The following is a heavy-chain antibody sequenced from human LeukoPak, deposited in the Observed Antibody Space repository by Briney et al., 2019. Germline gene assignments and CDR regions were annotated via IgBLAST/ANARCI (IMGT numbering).Heavy chain of an antibody. V-gene: IGHV4-61*01. CDR2: IYYSGST. CDR1: GGSVSSGSYY. CDR3: AREFYLANNWFDP. Sequence: PSETLSLTCTVSGGSVSSGSYYWSWIRQPPGKGLEWIGYIYYSGSTNYNPSLKSRVTISVDTSKNQFSLKLSSVTAADTAVYYCAREFYLANNWFDPWGQGTLVTVSS. D-gene: IGHD3-16*02. J-gene: IGHJ5*02.